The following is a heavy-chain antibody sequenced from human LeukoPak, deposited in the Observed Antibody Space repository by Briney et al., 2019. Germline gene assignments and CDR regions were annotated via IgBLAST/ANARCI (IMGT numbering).Heavy chain of an antibody. V-gene: IGHV4-39*01. Sequence: PSETLSLTCTVSGGSISSSSYSWGWIRQPPGKGLEWIGSIYYSGSTYYNPSLKSRVTISVDTSKNQFSLKLSSVTAADTAVYYCARQPQGIVVVLWYFDYWGQGTLVTVSS. D-gene: IGHD3-22*01. CDR1: GGSISSSSYS. J-gene: IGHJ4*02. CDR3: ARQPQGIVVVLWYFDY. CDR2: IYYSGST.